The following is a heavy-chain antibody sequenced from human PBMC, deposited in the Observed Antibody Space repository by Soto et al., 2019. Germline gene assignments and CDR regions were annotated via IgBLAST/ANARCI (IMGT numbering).Heavy chain of an antibody. CDR3: ARGGGVGVAGSAAFDM. D-gene: IGHD3-3*01. CDR1: GYPVTAYY. Sequence: QLHLVQSGAVVKKPGASVTVSCSASGYPVTAYYMHWVRQAPGRGLEWMGGINPATGAAKYTQTLQGRGTMTRGTSTSTVFMELSGLTSEDTAVFYCARGGGVGVAGSAAFDMWGQGTLVTVSS. J-gene: IGHJ3*02. V-gene: IGHV1-2*02. CDR2: INPATGAA.